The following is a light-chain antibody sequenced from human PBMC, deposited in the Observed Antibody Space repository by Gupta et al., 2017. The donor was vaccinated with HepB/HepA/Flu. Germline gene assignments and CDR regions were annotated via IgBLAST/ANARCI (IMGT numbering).Light chain of an antibody. Sequence: IQMTPSPSSLSASVGDKITIACRASQPITTFLSWYQHRPGKAPKLLIYAASRVKSGVPSRFSGSGSGTDFVLTISRRQPEEYATYYCRQTYSDSRTFGQGTTVEIK. V-gene: IGKV1-39*01. J-gene: IGKJ1*01. CDR3: RQTYSDSRT. CDR1: QPITTF. CDR2: AAS.